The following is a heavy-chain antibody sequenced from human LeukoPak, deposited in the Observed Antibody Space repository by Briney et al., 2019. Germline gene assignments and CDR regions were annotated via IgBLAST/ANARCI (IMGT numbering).Heavy chain of an antibody. Sequence: GESLKISCKGSGYSFTSYWIGWVRQMPGKGLEWMGIIYPGDSDTRYSPSFQGQVTISADKSISTAYLQWSSLKASDTAMYYCARQRITIFGVVPGGVDVWGQGTTVTVSS. V-gene: IGHV5-51*01. D-gene: IGHD3-3*01. CDR1: GYSFTSYW. CDR2: IYPGDSDT. CDR3: ARQRITIFGVVPGGVDV. J-gene: IGHJ6*02.